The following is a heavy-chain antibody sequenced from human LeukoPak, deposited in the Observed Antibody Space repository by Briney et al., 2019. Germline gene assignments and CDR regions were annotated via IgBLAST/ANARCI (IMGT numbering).Heavy chain of an antibody. CDR3: ARSATDAFDI. CDR1: GFSFSSYW. CDR2: INIDGSTT. D-gene: IGHD3-3*01. J-gene: IGHJ3*02. Sequence: GGSLRLSCAASGFSFSSYWMHWVRQAPGKGLVWVSCINIDGSTTTYADSVKGRFTISRDNAKNTLYLQMNRLKAEDTAVYYCARSATDAFDIWGQGTMVTVSS. V-gene: IGHV3-74*01.